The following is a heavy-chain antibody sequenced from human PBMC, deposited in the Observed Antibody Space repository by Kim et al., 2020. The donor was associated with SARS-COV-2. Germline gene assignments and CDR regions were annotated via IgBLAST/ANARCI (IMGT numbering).Heavy chain of an antibody. D-gene: IGHD1-1*01. Sequence: GGSLRLSCAASGFTFSSYGMHWVRQPPGQGPEWVAVIASDGTQEYYTDSVRGRFTISRDNSKNTLDLQLTSLRPEDTAVYYCAKSDDILRNWNAVNYAMDVWGQGTTVTVSS. CDR3: AKSDDILRNWNAVNYAMDV. CDR2: IASDGTQE. J-gene: IGHJ6*02. CDR1: GFTFSSYG. V-gene: IGHV3-30*18.